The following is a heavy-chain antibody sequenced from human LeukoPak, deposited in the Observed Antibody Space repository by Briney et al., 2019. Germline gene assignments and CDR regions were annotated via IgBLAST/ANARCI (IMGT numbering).Heavy chain of an antibody. Sequence: PSEXLSLTCTVSGGSISSYYWSWIRQPPGKGLEWIGYIYYSGSTNYNPSLTSRVTISVDTSKNQFSLKLSSVTAADTAVYYCAGRRRYGGYIDYWGQGTLVTVSS. CDR2: IYYSGST. J-gene: IGHJ4*02. CDR1: GGSISSYY. D-gene: IGHD3-16*02. CDR3: AGRRRYGGYIDY. V-gene: IGHV4-59*01.